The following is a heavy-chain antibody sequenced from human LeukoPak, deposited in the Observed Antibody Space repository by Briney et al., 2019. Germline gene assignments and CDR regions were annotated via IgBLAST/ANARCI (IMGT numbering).Heavy chain of an antibody. CDR2: INHSGNS. Sequence: PSETLSLTCTVSGYSISSDYYWGWIRQLPGKGLEWIGSINHSGNSNYNPSLKSRVTISVDTSKNQFSLKLSSVTAADTAIYYCARQAVIIPTGVEGPWFDPWGQGTLVAVSS. D-gene: IGHD1-14*01. CDR1: GYSISSDYY. CDR3: ARQAVIIPTGVEGPWFDP. V-gene: IGHV4-38-2*02. J-gene: IGHJ5*02.